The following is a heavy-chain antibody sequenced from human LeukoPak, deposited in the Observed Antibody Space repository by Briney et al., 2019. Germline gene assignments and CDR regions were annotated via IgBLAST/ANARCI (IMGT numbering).Heavy chain of an antibody. CDR1: GGSISSYY. CDR2: INHSGST. CDR3: AARNGDCYSCGMDV. V-gene: IGHV4-34*01. D-gene: IGHD2-8*01. J-gene: IGHJ6*02. Sequence: SETLSLTCTVPGGSISSYYWSWIRQPPGKGLEWIGEINHSGSTNYNPSLKSRVTISVDTSKNQFSLKLSSVTAADTAVYYCAARNGDCYSCGMDVWGQGTTVTVSS.